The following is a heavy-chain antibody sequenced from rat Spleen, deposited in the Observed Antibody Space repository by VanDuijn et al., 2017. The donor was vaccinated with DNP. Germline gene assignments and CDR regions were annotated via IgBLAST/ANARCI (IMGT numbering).Heavy chain of an antibody. J-gene: IGHJ2*01. CDR1: GFTFSDYG. V-gene: IGHV5S23*01. CDR2: IGPNGNFV. CDR3: AKDAFDY. Sequence: EVQLVESGGGLVQPGNSLKLSCAASGFTFSDYGMAWVLQAPTKGLEWVASIGPNGNFVYYRDSVKGRFTISRDNAKNTLYLQMESLRSEDTATYYCAKDAFDYWGQGVMVTVSS.